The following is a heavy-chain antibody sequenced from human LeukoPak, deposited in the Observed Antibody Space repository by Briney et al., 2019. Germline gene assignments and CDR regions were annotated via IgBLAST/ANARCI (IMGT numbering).Heavy chain of an antibody. Sequence: SETLSLTCAVYGGSFSGYYWSWIRQPPGKGLEWIGEINHSGSTNYNPSLKSRVTISVDTSKNQFSLKLSSVTAADTVVYYCARGSPYYYYGSGSYYYFRYWGQGTLVTVSS. CDR3: ARGSPYYYYGSGSYYYFRY. CDR2: INHSGST. D-gene: IGHD3-10*01. V-gene: IGHV4-34*01. J-gene: IGHJ4*02. CDR1: GGSFSGYY.